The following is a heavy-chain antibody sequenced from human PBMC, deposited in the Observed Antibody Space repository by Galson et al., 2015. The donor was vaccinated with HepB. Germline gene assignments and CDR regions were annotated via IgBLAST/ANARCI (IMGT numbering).Heavy chain of an antibody. V-gene: IGHV2-5*02. CDR3: AHSRYCSTTSCHKQKTWLDP. CDR2: IYWDDDE. J-gene: IGHJ5*02. D-gene: IGHD2-2*01. Sequence: PALVKPTQTLTLTCTFSGFSLRTSGVGVGWIRQPPGKALECLAIIYWDDDERYSPFLKSRLTITKDTSKNEVVLTLTNVDPVDTGTYYCAHSRYCSTTSCHKQKTWLDPWGQGTLVTDSS. CDR1: GFSLRTSGVG.